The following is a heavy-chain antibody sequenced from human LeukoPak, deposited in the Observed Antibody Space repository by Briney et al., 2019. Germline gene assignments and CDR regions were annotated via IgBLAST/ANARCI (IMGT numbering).Heavy chain of an antibody. D-gene: IGHD6-13*01. CDR3: ARDGVLIAAAGLNYYYYYYMDV. V-gene: IGHV3-21*01. J-gene: IGHJ6*03. CDR1: GFTFSNYS. CDR2: ISTTTS. Sequence: PGGSLRLSCATSGFTFSNYSLNWVRQAPGKGLEWVSSISTTTSYYADSVKGRFTISRDNSKNTLYLQMNSLRAEDTAVYYCARDGVLIAAAGLNYYYYYYMDVWGKGTTVTVSS.